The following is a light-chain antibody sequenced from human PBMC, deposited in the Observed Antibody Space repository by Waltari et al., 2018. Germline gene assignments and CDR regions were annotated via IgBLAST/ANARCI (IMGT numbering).Light chain of an antibody. CDR3: QDSAT. V-gene: IGKV3-20*01. CDR2: GAS. CDR1: QTVTGSY. J-gene: IGKJ1*01. Sequence: EIVLTQSPGTLSLSRGGRATLSCRASQTVTGSYLAWYQQKPGQAPRLLIYGASIRATGIPDRFSGSGSGTDFTLTISRLEPEDFAVYYCQDSATFGQGTKVEIK.